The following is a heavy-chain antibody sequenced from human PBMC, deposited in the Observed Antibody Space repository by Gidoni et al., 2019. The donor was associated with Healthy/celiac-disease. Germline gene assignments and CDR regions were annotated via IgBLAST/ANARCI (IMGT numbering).Heavy chain of an antibody. CDR1: GFTFSNAW. CDR2: IKSKTDGGTT. D-gene: IGHD4-17*01. J-gene: IGHJ2*01. CDR3: TTDGYDYGGNSGEWYFDL. Sequence: EVQLVESGGGLVKPGGSLRLSCAASGFTFSNAWMSWVRQAPGKGLEWVGRIKSKTDGGTTDYAAPVKGRFTISRDDSKNTLYLQMNSLKTEDTAVYYCTTDGYDYGGNSGEWYFDLWGRGTLVTVSS. V-gene: IGHV3-15*01.